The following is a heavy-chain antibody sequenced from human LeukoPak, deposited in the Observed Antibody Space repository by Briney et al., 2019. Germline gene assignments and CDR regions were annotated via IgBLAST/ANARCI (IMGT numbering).Heavy chain of an antibody. Sequence: GGSLRLSCVASGFTLSTYVMHWVRQAPGKGLESVSGLNPNGGNTYYANSVKGRFTISRDNSKNAVYLQMGSLRPEDTAVYYCARGQLRYFDWSPFDYWGQGILVTVSS. CDR3: ARGQLRYFDWSPFDY. V-gene: IGHV3-64*01. D-gene: IGHD3-9*01. J-gene: IGHJ4*02. CDR2: LNPNGGNT. CDR1: GFTLSTYV.